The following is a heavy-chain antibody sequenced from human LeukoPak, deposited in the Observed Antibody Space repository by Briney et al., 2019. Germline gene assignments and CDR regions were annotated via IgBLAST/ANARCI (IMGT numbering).Heavy chain of an antibody. Sequence: AGGSLRLSCAASGFTFSSYGMHWVRQAPGKGLEWVAVISYDGSNKYYADSVKGRFTISRDNSKNTLYLQMNSLRAEDTAVYYCAKDRASGWPNAFDIWGQGTMVTVSS. CDR3: AKDRASGWPNAFDI. V-gene: IGHV3-30*18. D-gene: IGHD6-19*01. CDR1: GFTFSSYG. CDR2: ISYDGSNK. J-gene: IGHJ3*02.